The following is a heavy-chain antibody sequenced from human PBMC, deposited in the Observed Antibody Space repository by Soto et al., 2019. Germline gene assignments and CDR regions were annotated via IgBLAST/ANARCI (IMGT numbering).Heavy chain of an antibody. J-gene: IGHJ1*01. CDR1: GFTFSNYG. CDR2: ISYDGGDK. CDR3: TKDHSTPEPGYFHH. Sequence: GGSLRLSCATSGFTFSNYGMYWVRQAPGKGLEWVAVISYDGGDKYYGDSVKGRFTISRDNSENTVYLQMNSLRAEDTAVYYCTKDHSTPEPGYFHHWGQGALVTVSS. V-gene: IGHV3-30*18. D-gene: IGHD2-2*01.